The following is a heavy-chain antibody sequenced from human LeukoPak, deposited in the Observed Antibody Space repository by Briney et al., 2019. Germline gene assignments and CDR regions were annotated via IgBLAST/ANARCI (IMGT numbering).Heavy chain of an antibody. Sequence: GGSLRLSCAASGFTFSSYSMNWVRQAPGKGLEWVPYISSSSSTIYYADSVKGRFTISRDNAKNSLYLQMNSLRAEDTAVYYCARDSYGSGSYYRIDYWGQGTLVTVSS. CDR3: ARDSYGSGSYYRIDY. V-gene: IGHV3-48*04. CDR1: GFTFSSYS. CDR2: ISSSSSTI. D-gene: IGHD3-10*01. J-gene: IGHJ4*02.